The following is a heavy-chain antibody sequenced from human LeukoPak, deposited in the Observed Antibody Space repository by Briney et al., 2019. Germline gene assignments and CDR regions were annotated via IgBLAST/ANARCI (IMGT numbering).Heavy chain of an antibody. Sequence: ASVKVSCKASGYSFTGYYMNWVRQAPGQGLEWMGWINPNSGGTNYAQKFQGRVTMTRDTSITTAYMELTRLKSDDTDVYYCARGAEYGGHSAWYFDLWGRGTLIAVSS. D-gene: IGHD4-23*01. J-gene: IGHJ2*01. CDR2: INPNSGGT. CDR1: GYSFTGYY. V-gene: IGHV1-2*02. CDR3: ARGAEYGGHSAWYFDL.